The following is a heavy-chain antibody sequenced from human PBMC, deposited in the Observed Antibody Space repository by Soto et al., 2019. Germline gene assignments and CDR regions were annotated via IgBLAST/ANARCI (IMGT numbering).Heavy chain of an antibody. V-gene: IGHV2-5*01. D-gene: IGHD6-19*01. CDR3: AHRYCSDGSSTMFDY. Sequence: QITLKESGPTLVKPTQALTLTCTFSGFSLSTTGVGVGWLRQPPGEALEWLALIHWNDNGRYSPSLRSRLTITKDTSKSQVVLTITNMDPLDTATYFCAHRYCSDGSSTMFDYWGQGTLVTVSS. CDR2: IHWNDNG. CDR1: GFSLSTTGVG. J-gene: IGHJ4*02.